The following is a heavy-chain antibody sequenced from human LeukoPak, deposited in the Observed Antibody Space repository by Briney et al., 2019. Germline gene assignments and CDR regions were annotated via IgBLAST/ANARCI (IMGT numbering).Heavy chain of an antibody. CDR1: GYTFTSYG. V-gene: IGHV1-18*01. D-gene: IGHD2-2*02. CDR2: ISAYNGNT. CDR3: ARDHLDCSSTSCYTSARFDWFDP. Sequence: GASVKVSCKASGYTFTSYGISWVRQAPGQGLEWMGWISAYNGNTNYAQKLQGRVTMTTDTSTSTAYMELSRLRSDDTAVYYCARDHLDCSSTSCYTSARFDWFDPWGQGTLVTVSS. J-gene: IGHJ5*02.